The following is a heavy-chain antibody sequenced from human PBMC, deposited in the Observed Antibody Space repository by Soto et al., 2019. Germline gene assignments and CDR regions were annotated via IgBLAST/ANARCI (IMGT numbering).Heavy chain of an antibody. V-gene: IGHV3-21*01. Sequence: LSLTCAASGFTFSSYSMNWVRQAPGKGLEWVSSISSSSSYIYYADSVKGRFTISRDNAKNSLYLQMNSLRAEDTAVYYCARDRRYDFWSGYYNTGYYYGMDVWGQGTTVTVSS. CDR2: ISSSSSYI. CDR1: GFTFSSYS. D-gene: IGHD3-3*01. CDR3: ARDRRYDFWSGYYNTGYYYGMDV. J-gene: IGHJ6*02.